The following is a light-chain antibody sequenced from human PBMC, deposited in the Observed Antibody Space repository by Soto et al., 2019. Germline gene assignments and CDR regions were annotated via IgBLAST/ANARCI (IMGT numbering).Light chain of an antibody. CDR3: QQYDSSPLT. CDR1: QSVSSSF. V-gene: IGKV3-20*01. CDR2: GAS. Sequence: EIVLTQSPGTLSLSPGERATLSCRASQSVSSSFLAWYQQKPGQAPRLLIYGASSRATGIPDRFSGSGSGNDFTLTISRLEPEDFAVYYCQQYDSSPLTFGGGTKVEIK. J-gene: IGKJ4*01.